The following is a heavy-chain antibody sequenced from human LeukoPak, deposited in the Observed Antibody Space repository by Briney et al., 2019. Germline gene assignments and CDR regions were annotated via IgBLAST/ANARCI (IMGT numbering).Heavy chain of an antibody. J-gene: IGHJ4*02. Sequence: GASVKVSCKASGYTFTSYGISWVRQAPGQGLEWMGRISAYNGNTNYAQKLQGRVTMTTDTSTSTAYMELRSLRSDDTAVYYCAREGSRSGSYYIDYWGQGTLVTVSS. CDR3: AREGSRSGSYYIDY. CDR1: GYTFTSYG. V-gene: IGHV1-18*01. CDR2: ISAYNGNT. D-gene: IGHD1-26*01.